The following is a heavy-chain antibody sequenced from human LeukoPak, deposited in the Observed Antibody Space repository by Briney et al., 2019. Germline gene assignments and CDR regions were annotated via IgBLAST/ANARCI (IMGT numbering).Heavy chain of an antibody. CDR1: GYTFSSYA. CDR3: ARDLPGVPLPY. J-gene: IGHJ4*02. CDR2: ISAYNGNT. Sequence: GASVKVSCKASGYTFSSYAMNWVRQAPGQGLEWMGWISAYNGNTNYAQKLQGRVTMTTDTSTSTAYMELRSLRSDDTAVYYCARDLPGVPLPYWGQGTLVTVSS. V-gene: IGHV1-18*01. D-gene: IGHD3-10*01.